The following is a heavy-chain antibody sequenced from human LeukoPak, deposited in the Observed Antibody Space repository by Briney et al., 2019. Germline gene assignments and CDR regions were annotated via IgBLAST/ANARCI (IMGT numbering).Heavy chain of an antibody. Sequence: KPSETLSLTCTVSGGSISSSSYYWGWIREPPGKGLEWIGSIYYSGSTYYNPSLKSRVTISVDTSKNQFSLKLSSVTAADTAVYYCASEYYYDTSGYYSLASWGQGHLVTVSS. J-gene: IGHJ4*02. CDR2: IYYSGST. CDR1: GGSISSSSYY. D-gene: IGHD3-22*01. V-gene: IGHV4-39*07. CDR3: ASEYYYDTSGYYSLAS.